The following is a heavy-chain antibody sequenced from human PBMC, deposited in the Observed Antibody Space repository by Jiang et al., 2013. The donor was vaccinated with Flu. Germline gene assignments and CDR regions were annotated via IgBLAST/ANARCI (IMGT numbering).Heavy chain of an antibody. CDR1: GDSVSSNRAA. CDR2: TYYRSKWFN. CDR3: ARDHMAVTGTGDYCYYMDV. J-gene: IGHJ6*03. D-gene: IGHD6-19*01. V-gene: IGHV6-1*01. Sequence: QTLSLTCAISGDSVSSNRAAWNWIRQSPSRGLEWLGRTYYRSKWFNDYAVSVKSRISINPDTSKNQFSLQLNSVTPEDTAVYYCARDHMAVTGTGDYCYYMDVWGKGTTVTVSS.